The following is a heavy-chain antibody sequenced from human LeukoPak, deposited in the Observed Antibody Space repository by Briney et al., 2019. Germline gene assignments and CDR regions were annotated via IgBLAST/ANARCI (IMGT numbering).Heavy chain of an antibody. V-gene: IGHV4-59*01. CDR2: IYYTGRT. CDR1: GDSISSYY. J-gene: IGHJ5*02. D-gene: IGHD6-13*01. Sequence: KTSETLSLTCTVSGDSISSYYWNWIRQPPGKGLEWIGYIYYTGRTNYNPSLKSRITLSLDTSRSQFSLKLNSVTAADTAVYYCARDSAAGANWFDPWGLGTLVTVSS. CDR3: ARDSAAGANWFDP.